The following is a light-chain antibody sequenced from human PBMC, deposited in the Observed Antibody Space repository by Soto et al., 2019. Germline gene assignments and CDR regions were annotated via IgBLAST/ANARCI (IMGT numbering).Light chain of an antibody. J-gene: IGKJ2*01. V-gene: IGKV2-30*02. CDR1: QSLVHSDGNTY. CDR3: MQGTHWPPYT. Sequence: DVVMTQSPLSLPVTLGQPASISCRSSQSLVHSDGNTYLNWFQQRPGQSPRRLIYKVSKRDSGVPDRFSGSGAGTHFTLKISRVEAEDVGVYFCMQGTHWPPYTFGQGTKLEIK. CDR2: KVS.